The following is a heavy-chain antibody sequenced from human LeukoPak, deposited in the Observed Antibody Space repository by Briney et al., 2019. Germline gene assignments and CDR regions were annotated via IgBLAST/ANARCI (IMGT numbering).Heavy chain of an antibody. J-gene: IGHJ4*02. V-gene: IGHV3-53*01. CDR3: ATSGYSYGPFDY. CDR2: IYSGGST. CDR1: GFTVSSNY. Sequence: GGSLRLSCAASGFTVSSNYMSWVRQAPGKGLEWVLVIYSGGSTYYADSVKGRFTISRDNSKNTLYLQMNSLRAEDTAVHYCATSGYSYGPFDYWGQGTLVTVSS. D-gene: IGHD5-18*01.